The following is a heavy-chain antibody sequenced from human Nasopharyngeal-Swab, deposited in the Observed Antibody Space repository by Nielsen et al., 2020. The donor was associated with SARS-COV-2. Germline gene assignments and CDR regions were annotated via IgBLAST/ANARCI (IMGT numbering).Heavy chain of an antibody. CDR3: ARGLLGEFPGGMDV. Sequence: SQILSLTCAISGDRVSSNSAAWNWIRQSPSRGLEWLGRTYYRSKWYNDYAVSVKSRITINPDTSKNQFSLQLNSVTPEDTAVYYCARGLLGEFPGGMDVWGQGTTVTVSS. D-gene: IGHD3-16*01. J-gene: IGHJ6*02. CDR1: GDRVSSNSAA. V-gene: IGHV6-1*01. CDR2: TYYRSKWYN.